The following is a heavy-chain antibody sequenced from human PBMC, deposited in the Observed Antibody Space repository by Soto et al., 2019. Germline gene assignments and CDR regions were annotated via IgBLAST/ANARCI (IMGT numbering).Heavy chain of an antibody. CDR3: ARGMTTVTTFDY. V-gene: IGHV4-30-2*01. J-gene: IGHJ4*02. CDR1: GGTISSGGYS. CDR2: IYHSGST. D-gene: IGHD4-4*01. Sequence: QLQLQESGSGLVQPSQTLSLTCAVSGGTISSGGYSWSWIRQPPGKGLARIGYIYHSGSTYYNPSRKSRVIISVDRAKNQFSLKLSSVTAADTAVYYCARGMTTVTTFDYWGQGTLVTVSS.